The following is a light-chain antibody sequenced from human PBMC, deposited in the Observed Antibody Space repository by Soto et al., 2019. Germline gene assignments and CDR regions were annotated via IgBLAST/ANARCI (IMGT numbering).Light chain of an antibody. CDR1: SRDVGAYNY. Sequence: QSALTQPPSASGSPGQSVTISCTGTSRDVGAYNYVSWYQHHPGKAPKLLIYEVYKRASGVPDRFSGFKSGNTASLLVSGLQAEDEADYYCTSYAGSNNVIFGGGTKVTVL. CDR3: TSYAGSNNVI. V-gene: IGLV2-8*01. J-gene: IGLJ2*01. CDR2: EVY.